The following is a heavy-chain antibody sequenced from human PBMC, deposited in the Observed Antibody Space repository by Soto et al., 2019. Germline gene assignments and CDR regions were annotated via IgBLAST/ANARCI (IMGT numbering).Heavy chain of an antibody. CDR2: LYHSGST. J-gene: IGHJ6*02. D-gene: IGHD1-1*01. Sequence: QLQLRESGSGLVKPSQTLSLTCTVSGGSILSGGYSWSWIRQSPARGLEWIGHLYHSGSTYYNPSLGSGVTLSIDGSKNQFSLTLKAATAADAAMYFCARDSNDYFGMDVWGPGTTVIVSS. CDR1: GGSILSGGYS. CDR3: ARDSNDYFGMDV. V-gene: IGHV4-30-2*06.